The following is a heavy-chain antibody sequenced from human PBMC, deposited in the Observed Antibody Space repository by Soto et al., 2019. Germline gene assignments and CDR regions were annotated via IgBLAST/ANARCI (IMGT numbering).Heavy chain of an antibody. CDR1: GFTFSSYG. J-gene: IGHJ4*02. D-gene: IGHD3-10*01. V-gene: IGHV3-30*03. Sequence: GGSLRLSCAASGFTFSSYGMHWVRQAPGKGLEWVAVISYDGSNKYYADSVKGRFTISRDNSKNTLYLQMNSLRAEDTAVYYCARDPGSGKFDYWGQGTLVTVSS. CDR3: ARDPGSGKFDY. CDR2: ISYDGSNK.